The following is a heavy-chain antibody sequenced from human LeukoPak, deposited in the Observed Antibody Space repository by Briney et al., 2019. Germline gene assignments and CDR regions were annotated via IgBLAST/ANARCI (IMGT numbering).Heavy chain of an antibody. V-gene: IGHV4-59*01. CDR3: ARGRVSSSTWYSTYYYYFYMDV. J-gene: IGHJ6*03. D-gene: IGHD4-11*01. CDR1: GGSISSYY. CDR2: FYYGGSA. Sequence: SETLSLTCTVSGGSISSYYWSWIRQPPGKGLEWIGDFYYGGSASYNPSLKSRVTISLDTSKNQFSLRLSSVTAADTAVYFCARGRVSSSTWYSTYYYYFYMDVWGKGTTVTVSS.